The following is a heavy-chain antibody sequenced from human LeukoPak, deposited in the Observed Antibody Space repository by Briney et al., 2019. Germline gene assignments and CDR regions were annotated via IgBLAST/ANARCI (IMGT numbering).Heavy chain of an antibody. Sequence: GESLKISCKVSGYTFTTYWIGWVRQVPGKGLEWMGIIYPADSDTRYSPSFQGQVTISADKSISTAYLQWSSLKASDTAMYYCARIDCSSTSCPYPKNWFDPWGQGTLVTVSS. CDR1: GYTFTTYW. V-gene: IGHV5-51*01. J-gene: IGHJ5*02. D-gene: IGHD2-2*01. CDR3: ARIDCSSTSCPYPKNWFDP. CDR2: IYPADSDT.